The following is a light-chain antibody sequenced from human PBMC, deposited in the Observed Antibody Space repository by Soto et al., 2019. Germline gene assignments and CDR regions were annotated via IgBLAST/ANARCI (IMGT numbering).Light chain of an antibody. V-gene: IGKV1-5*03. J-gene: IGKJ1*01. CDR2: KAS. CDR1: QSISTW. Sequence: DIQMTQSPSTLSASVGDRVTITCRASQSISTWLAWYQQKPGKAPKLLIYKASTLESGVPSRFSGSGSGTEFTLTISSLQPDDFATYFCQQHNHYWTFGQGPKLEI. CDR3: QQHNHYWT.